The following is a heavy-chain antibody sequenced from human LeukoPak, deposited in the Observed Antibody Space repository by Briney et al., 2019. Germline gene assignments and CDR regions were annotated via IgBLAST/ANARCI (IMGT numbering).Heavy chain of an antibody. V-gene: IGHV3-30*03. Sequence: PGRSLRLSCAASGFTFSSYGMHWVRQAPGKGLEWVAVISYDGSNKYYADSVKGRFTISRDNSKNTLYLQMNSLRAEDTAVYYCARVGDFLFSPHGRLVWGKGTTVTVSS. J-gene: IGHJ6*04. CDR1: GFTFSSYG. CDR3: ARVGDFLFSPHGRLV. CDR2: ISYDGSNK. D-gene: IGHD3-3*01.